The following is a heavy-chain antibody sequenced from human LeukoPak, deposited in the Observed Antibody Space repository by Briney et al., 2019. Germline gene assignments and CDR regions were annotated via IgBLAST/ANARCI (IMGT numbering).Heavy chain of an antibody. CDR3: ARERMVRGVALDY. CDR2: INHSGST. Sequence: PSETLSLTCAVYGGSFSGYYWSWIRQPPGKGLEWIGEINHSGSTNYNPSLKSRVTISVDTSKNRFSLKLSSVTAADTAVYYCARERMVRGVALDYWGQGTLVTVSS. CDR1: GGSFSGYY. J-gene: IGHJ4*02. V-gene: IGHV4-34*01. D-gene: IGHD3-10*01.